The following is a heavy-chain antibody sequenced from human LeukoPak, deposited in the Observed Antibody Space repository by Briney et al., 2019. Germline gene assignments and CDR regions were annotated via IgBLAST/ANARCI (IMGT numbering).Heavy chain of an antibody. CDR2: INPSGGST. Sequence: ASVKVSCKASGYTFTSYYMHWVRQAPGQGLEWMGIINPSGGSTSYAQKFQGRATMTRDTSTSTVYMELSSLRSEDTAVYYCAREPGRGGGSYFPFDYWGQGTLVTVSS. V-gene: IGHV1-46*01. CDR3: AREPGRGGGSYFPFDY. D-gene: IGHD1-26*01. J-gene: IGHJ4*02. CDR1: GYTFTSYY.